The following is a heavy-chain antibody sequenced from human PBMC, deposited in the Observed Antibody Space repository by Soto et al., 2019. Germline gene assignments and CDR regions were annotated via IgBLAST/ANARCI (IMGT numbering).Heavy chain of an antibody. J-gene: IGHJ4*02. V-gene: IGHV1-18*01. Sequence: ASVKVSCKASGYSFTTSGITWVRQAPGQGLEWMGWISTYNGNTNYAQKLQDRVTLTTDTSTSTAYMELRSLRSDDTAVYYCARRLYGDYDYWGQGTLVTVS. CDR2: ISTYNGNT. D-gene: IGHD4-17*01. CDR1: GYSFTTSG. CDR3: ARRLYGDYDY.